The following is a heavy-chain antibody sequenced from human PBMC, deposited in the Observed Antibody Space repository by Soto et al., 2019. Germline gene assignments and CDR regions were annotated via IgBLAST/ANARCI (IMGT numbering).Heavy chain of an antibody. CDR3: ARVYGEGYCSGGSCGDDAFDI. D-gene: IGHD2-15*01. CDR2: INAGNGNT. V-gene: IGHV1-3*01. Sequence: RASVKVSCKASGYTFTSYAMHWVRQAPGQRLEWMGWINAGNGNTKYSQKFQGRVTITRDTSASTAYMELSSLRSEDTAVYYCARVYGEGYCSGGSCGDDAFDIWGQGTMVIVS. J-gene: IGHJ3*02. CDR1: GYTFTSYA.